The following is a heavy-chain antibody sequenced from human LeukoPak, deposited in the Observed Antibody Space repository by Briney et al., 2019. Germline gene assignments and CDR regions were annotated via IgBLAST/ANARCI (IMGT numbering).Heavy chain of an antibody. CDR2: IIPILGIA. CDR3: ARPLGYCSGGSCSSGMDV. J-gene: IGHJ6*02. Sequence: ASVKVSCKASGGTFSSYAISWVRQAPGQGLEWMGRIIPILGIANYAQKFQGRVTITADKSTSTAYMELSSLRSEDTAVYYCARPLGYCSGGSCSSGMDVWGQGTTVTVSS. D-gene: IGHD2-15*01. V-gene: IGHV1-69*04. CDR1: GGTFSSYA.